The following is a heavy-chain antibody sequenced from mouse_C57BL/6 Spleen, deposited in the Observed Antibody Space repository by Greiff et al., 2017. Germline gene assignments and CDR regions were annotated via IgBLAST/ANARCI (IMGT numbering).Heavy chain of an antibody. Sequence: QVQLQQPGAELVKPGASVKLSCKASGYTFTSYWMHWVKQRPGRGLEWIGRIDPNSGGTKYTEKFKSKATLTVDKPSSAAYMQLSILTSEDAAVYYCARGGYYLYYAMDYWGQGTSVTVSS. CDR2: IDPNSGGT. J-gene: IGHJ4*01. D-gene: IGHD2-3*01. V-gene: IGHV1-72*01. CDR1: GYTFTSYW. CDR3: ARGGYYLYYAMDY.